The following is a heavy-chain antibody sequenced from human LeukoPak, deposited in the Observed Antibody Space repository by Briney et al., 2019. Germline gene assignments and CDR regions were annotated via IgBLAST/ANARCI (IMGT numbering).Heavy chain of an antibody. CDR3: ARDLEDWFDP. CDR1: GGTFSSYA. Sequence: VASVKVSCKASGGTFSSYAISWVRQAPGQGLEWMGGIIPIFGTANYAQKFQGRVTITTDESTSTAYMELSSLRSEDTAVYYCARDLEDWFDPWGQGTLVTVS. J-gene: IGHJ5*02. V-gene: IGHV1-69*05. CDR2: IIPIFGTA. D-gene: IGHD1-1*01.